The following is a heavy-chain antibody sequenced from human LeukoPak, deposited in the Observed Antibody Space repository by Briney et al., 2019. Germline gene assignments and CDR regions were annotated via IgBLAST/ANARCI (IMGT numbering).Heavy chain of an antibody. CDR1: GFTFSSYW. J-gene: IGHJ5*02. D-gene: IGHD6-19*01. CDR3: ACPAWLVGSGWFDP. Sequence: GGSQRLSCAASGFTFSSYWMSWVRQAPGKGLEWVANIKQDGSEKYYVDSVKGRFTISRDNAKNSLYLQMNSLRAEDTAVYYCACPAWLVGSGWFDPWGQGTLVTVSS. CDR2: IKQDGSEK. V-gene: IGHV3-7*01.